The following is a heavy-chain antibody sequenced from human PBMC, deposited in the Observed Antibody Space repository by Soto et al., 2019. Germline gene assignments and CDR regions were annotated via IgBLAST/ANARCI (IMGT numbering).Heavy chain of an antibody. D-gene: IGHD3-10*01. CDR3: GRARALGFSNWFDP. CDR2: INPHSGAT. Sequence: GASVKVSCKASGYIFSANYIHWVRQAPGQGLEWLGWINPHSGATNYAQKFLGRVTMSADRSASTAYVDLARLKSEDTAVYYCGRARALGFSNWFDPWGRGTLVTVSS. CDR1: GYIFSANY. J-gene: IGHJ5*02. V-gene: IGHV1-2*02.